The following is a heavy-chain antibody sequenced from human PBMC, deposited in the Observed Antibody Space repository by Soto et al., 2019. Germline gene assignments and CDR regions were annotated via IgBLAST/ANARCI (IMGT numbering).Heavy chain of an antibody. CDR3: ARDLVSSGRFP. J-gene: IGHJ5*02. V-gene: IGHV1-69*01. D-gene: IGHD6-19*01. CDR2: IIPIFGTA. CDR1: GGTFSRYA. Sequence: QVQLVQSGAEVKKPGSSVKVSCKASGGTFSRYAISWVRQAPGQGLEWMGGIIPIFGTANYAQKFQGRVTITADESTSTAYMELSILRSEDTAVYYCARDLVSSGRFPWGQGTLVTVSS.